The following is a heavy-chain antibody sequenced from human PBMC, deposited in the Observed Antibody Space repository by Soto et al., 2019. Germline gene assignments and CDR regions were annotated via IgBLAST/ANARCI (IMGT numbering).Heavy chain of an antibody. CDR2: VKSDGTTA. D-gene: IGHD2-15*01. Sequence: VVSHRLSCEVSEYAFTSYCVHWIRQTPGKGLVWVAGVKSDGTTAPHADPVRARFTISRDNAKNTSYLQMNSLSAEDTAVYFCASLFASPYSTSLFDFLRHRTQDTV. V-gene: IGHV3-74*01. CDR1: EYAFTSYC. J-gene: IGHJ4*01. CDR3: ASLFASPYSTSLFDF.